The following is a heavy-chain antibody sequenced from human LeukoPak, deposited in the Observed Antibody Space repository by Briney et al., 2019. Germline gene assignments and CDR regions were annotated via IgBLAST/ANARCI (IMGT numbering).Heavy chain of an antibody. CDR1: GFTFNSYV. V-gene: IGHV3-23*01. Sequence: GGSLRLSCAASGFTFNSYVMTWVRQAPGKGLEWVSGISGSGDDTYFADSVKGRFTISRDNSKNTLHLQMNSLRAEDTGLYYCARGCGKDDRFFFFLAPWGRGAPLTVSS. CDR2: ISGSGDDT. CDR3: ARGCGKDDRFFFFLAP. D-gene: IGHD2-21*01. J-gene: IGHJ5*02.